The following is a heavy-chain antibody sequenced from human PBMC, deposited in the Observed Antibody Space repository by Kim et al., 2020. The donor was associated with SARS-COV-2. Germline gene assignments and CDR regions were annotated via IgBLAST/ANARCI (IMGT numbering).Heavy chain of an antibody. CDR2: IKQDGSEK. J-gene: IGHJ4*02. CDR1: GFTFTTYW. CDR3: ARGGSRYLSY. Sequence: GGSLRLSCAVSGFTFTTYWMSWARQAPGKGLEWVANIKQDGSEKYYVDSVKGRFTISRDNAKNSLYLQMNSLRAEDTAVYYCARGGSRYLSYWGQGTLVTVSS. D-gene: IGHD3-9*01. V-gene: IGHV3-7*01.